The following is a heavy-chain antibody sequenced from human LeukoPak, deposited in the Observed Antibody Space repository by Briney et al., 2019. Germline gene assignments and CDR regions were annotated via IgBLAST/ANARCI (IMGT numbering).Heavy chain of an antibody. CDR2: ISGSGGST. D-gene: IGHD3-22*01. V-gene: IGHV3-23*01. CDR3: AKGTTYYYDSSGYYYHENYFDY. Sequence: GGSLRLSCAASGFTFSSYAMSWVRQAPGKRLEWVSAISGSGGSTYYADSVKGRFTISRDNSKNTLYLQMNSLRAEDTAVYYCAKGTTYYYDSSGYYYHENYFDYWGQGTLVTVSS. J-gene: IGHJ4*02. CDR1: GFTFSSYA.